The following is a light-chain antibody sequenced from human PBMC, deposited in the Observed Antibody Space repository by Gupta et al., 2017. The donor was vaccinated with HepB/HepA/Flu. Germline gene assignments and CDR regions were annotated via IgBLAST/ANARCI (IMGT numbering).Light chain of an antibody. J-gene: IGLJ3*02. CDR2: RNN. CDR3: AAWDDSLSGRV. Sequence: VLTQPPSPSGTPGQRVTISCSGSSSNIGSNYVYWYQQLPGTAPKLLSDRNNQRPSGVPDRFSGSKSGTSASLAITGLRSEDEAEYYWAAWDDSLSGRVFGGGTKVTVL. V-gene: IGLV1-47*01. CDR1: SSNIGSNY.